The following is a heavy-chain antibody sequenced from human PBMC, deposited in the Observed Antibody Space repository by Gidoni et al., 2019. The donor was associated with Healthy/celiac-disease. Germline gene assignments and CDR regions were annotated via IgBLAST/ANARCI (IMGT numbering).Heavy chain of an antibody. CDR1: GFTFSSYA. CDR3: AKDSMITFGGVIALGYFDY. CDR2: ISGSGGST. V-gene: IGHV3-23*01. J-gene: IGHJ4*02. D-gene: IGHD3-16*02. Sequence: EVQLLESGGGLVQPGGSLRLSCAASGFTFSSYAMSWVRQAPGKGLEWVSAISGSGGSTYYADSVKGRFTISRDNSKNTLYLQMNSLRAEDTAVYYCAKDSMITFGGVIALGYFDYWGQGTLVTVSS.